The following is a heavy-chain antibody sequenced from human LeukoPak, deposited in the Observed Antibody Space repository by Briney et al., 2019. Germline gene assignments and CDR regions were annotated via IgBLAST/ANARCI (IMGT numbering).Heavy chain of an antibody. V-gene: IGHV3-20*03. CDR2: IKWVGGRT. D-gene: IGHD6-13*01. J-gene: IGHJ4*02. CDR1: GFTLHDHG. CDR3: ARGSGSSWYFYFDY. Sequence: GGSLRHSYAVSGFTLHDHGMSWVRQAPGKGLEWVAGIKWVGGRTGYADSVQGRFTISRDNAKNSVYLQMNSRRAEDTALYYCARGSGSSWYFYFDYWGQGTLVTASS.